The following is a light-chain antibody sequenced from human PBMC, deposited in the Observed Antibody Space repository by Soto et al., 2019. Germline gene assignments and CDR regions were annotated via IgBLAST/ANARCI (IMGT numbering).Light chain of an antibody. J-gene: IGKJ1*01. CDR1: QSISSW. CDR3: QQYNSYSWT. V-gene: IGKV1-5*01. CDR2: DAS. Sequence: DIQMTQYPSSLSPSVGDGVTITCRASQSISSWLAWYQQKPGKAPKLLIYDASSLESGVPSRFSGSGSGTEFTLTISSLQPDDFATYYCQQYNSYSWTFGQGTKVDVK.